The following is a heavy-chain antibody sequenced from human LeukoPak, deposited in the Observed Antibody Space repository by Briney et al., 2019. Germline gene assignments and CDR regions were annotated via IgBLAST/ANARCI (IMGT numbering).Heavy chain of an antibody. J-gene: IGHJ5*02. Sequence: ASVKVSCKASGYTFTDYYMHWVRQAPGQGLEWMGCINPNSGGTNYAQKFQGRVTMTRDTSISTAYMELSRLRSDDTAVYYCARDGYYDILTGYRNWFDPWGQGTLVTVSS. V-gene: IGHV1-2*02. CDR1: GYTFTDYY. D-gene: IGHD3-9*01. CDR3: ARDGYYDILTGYRNWFDP. CDR2: INPNSGGT.